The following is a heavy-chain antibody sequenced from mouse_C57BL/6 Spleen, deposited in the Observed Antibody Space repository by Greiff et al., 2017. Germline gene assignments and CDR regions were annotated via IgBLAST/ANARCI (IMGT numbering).Heavy chain of an antibody. CDR1: GYAFSSSW. Sequence: QVQLKESGAELVKPGASVKLSCKASGYAFSSSWMNWVQQRPGKGLEWIGRIYPGGGDTNYNGKFKGQVTLTTDKSPSTAYMQLSSLRSEDSAVYFCARGKITAVAFDYWGQGTTLTVSS. V-gene: IGHV1-82*01. D-gene: IGHD1-1*01. CDR3: ARGKITAVAFDY. J-gene: IGHJ2*01. CDR2: IYPGGGDT.